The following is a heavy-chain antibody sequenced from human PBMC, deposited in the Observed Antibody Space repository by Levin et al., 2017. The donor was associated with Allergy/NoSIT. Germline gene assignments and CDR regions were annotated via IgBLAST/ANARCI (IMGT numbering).Heavy chain of an antibody. CDR2: IDWDDDK. V-gene: IGHV2-70*01. Sequence: ESGPTLVKPTQTLTLTCTFSGFSLSTRGMCVSWIRQPPGKALEWLAFIDWDDDKYYSTSLRSRLTISKDTSKNQVVLTMTNMDPVDTATYYCARMSYYDSSGYYIGRGWFDPWGQGTLVTVSS. CDR1: GFSLSTRGMC. D-gene: IGHD3-22*01. J-gene: IGHJ5*02. CDR3: ARMSYYDSSGYYIGRGWFDP.